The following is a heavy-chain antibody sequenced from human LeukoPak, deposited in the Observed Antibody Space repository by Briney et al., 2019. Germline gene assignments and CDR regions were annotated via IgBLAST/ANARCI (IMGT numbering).Heavy chain of an antibody. CDR3: AKDFSVLLWFGESYYFDY. Sequence: GGSLRLSCAASGFTFSSYAMSWVRQAPGKGLEWVSAISGSGGSTYYADSVKGRFTISRDNSKNTLYLQMNSLRAEDTAVYYCAKDFSVLLWFGESYYFDYWGQGTLVTVSS. D-gene: IGHD3-10*01. CDR1: GFTFSSYA. V-gene: IGHV3-23*01. J-gene: IGHJ4*02. CDR2: ISGSGGST.